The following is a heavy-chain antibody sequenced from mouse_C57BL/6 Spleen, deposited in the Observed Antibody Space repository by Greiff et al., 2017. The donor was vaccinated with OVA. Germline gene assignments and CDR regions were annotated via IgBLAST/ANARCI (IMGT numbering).Heavy chain of an antibody. CDR1: GYTFTSYW. D-gene: IGHD1-1*01. V-gene: IGHV1-52*01. CDR3: ARGYDSSYSYFDY. Sequence: QVQLQQPGAELVRPGSSVKLSCKASGYTFTSYWMHWVKQRPIQGLEWIGNIDPSDSETHYNQKFKDKATLTVDKSSSTAYMQLSSLTSEDSAVYYCARGYDSSYSYFDYWGQGTTLTVSS. CDR2: IDPSDSET. J-gene: IGHJ2*01.